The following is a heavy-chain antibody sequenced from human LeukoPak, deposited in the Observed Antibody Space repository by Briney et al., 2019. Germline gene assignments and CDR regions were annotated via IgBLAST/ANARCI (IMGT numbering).Heavy chain of an antibody. CDR2: IKSKTDGGTT. Sequence: PGGSLRLSCAASGFTFSNAWMSWVRQAPGKGLEWVGRIKSKTDGGTTDYAAPVKGRFTISRDDSKNTLYQQMNSLKTEDTAVYHCTTDGYGDYPYYYYYYMDVWGKGTTVTVSS. D-gene: IGHD4-17*01. CDR1: GFTFSNAW. J-gene: IGHJ6*03. CDR3: TTDGYGDYPYYYYYYMDV. V-gene: IGHV3-15*01.